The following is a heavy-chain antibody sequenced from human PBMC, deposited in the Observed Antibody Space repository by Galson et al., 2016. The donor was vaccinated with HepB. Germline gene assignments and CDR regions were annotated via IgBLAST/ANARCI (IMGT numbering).Heavy chain of an antibody. D-gene: IGHD2-2*01. CDR1: GGTFSNYA. V-gene: IGHV1-69*13. CDR2: IIPIFGTA. Sequence: SVKVSCKASGGTFSNYAISWVRQAPGQGLEWMGGIIPIFGTANYAHNFQGRVTITADESTSTFYMELNNLRSEDTAVYFCANRVDPAAGEVYYDYNMDVWGQGTTATVSS. CDR3: ANRVDPAAGEVYYDYNMDV. J-gene: IGHJ6*02.